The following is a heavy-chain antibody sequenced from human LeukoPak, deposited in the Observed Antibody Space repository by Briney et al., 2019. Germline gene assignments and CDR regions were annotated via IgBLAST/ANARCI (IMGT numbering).Heavy chain of an antibody. CDR1: GFTFSAYT. CDR3: AREEQWLVFRGHFDY. CDR2: ISGSGTYI. D-gene: IGHD6-19*01. Sequence: PGGSLRLSCAASGFTFSAYTMNWVRQAPGKGLEWVSSISGSGTYIYYAESMKGRFTISRDNANNSLFLQMNSLRAEDTAVYYRAREEQWLVFRGHFDYWGQGTLVTVSS. J-gene: IGHJ4*02. V-gene: IGHV3-21*01.